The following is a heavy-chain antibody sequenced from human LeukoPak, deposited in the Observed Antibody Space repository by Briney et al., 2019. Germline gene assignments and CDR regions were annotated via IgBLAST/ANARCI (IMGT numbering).Heavy chain of an antibody. CDR1: GGSISNYY. Sequence: SETLSLTCAVSGGSISNYYWSWIRQPPGKGLDWIGYIYYSGSTNYNPSLKSRVTISVDTSNQFSLMLTSVTAADTAVYYCARQSIAARRAFDIWGQGTMVTVSS. CDR2: IYYSGST. CDR3: ARQSIAARRAFDI. J-gene: IGHJ3*02. V-gene: IGHV4-59*08. D-gene: IGHD6-6*01.